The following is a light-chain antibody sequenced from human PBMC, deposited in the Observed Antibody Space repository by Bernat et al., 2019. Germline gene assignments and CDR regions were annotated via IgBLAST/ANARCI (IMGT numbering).Light chain of an antibody. CDR1: IGSIANNY. CDR2: EDH. Sequence: NFMLTQPHSVSASPGKTVSISCTRDIGSIANNYVQWFQQRPGSSPTTVIYEDHQRPSVVPDRFSGSIYTSSNSASLIISGLKTEDEADYYCQSYDITKPVVFGGGTKLTVL. J-gene: IGLJ3*02. CDR3: QSYDITKPVV. V-gene: IGLV6-57*01.